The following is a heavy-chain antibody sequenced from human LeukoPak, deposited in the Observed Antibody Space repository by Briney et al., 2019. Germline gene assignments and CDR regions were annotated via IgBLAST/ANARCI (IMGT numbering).Heavy chain of an antibody. CDR3: ARALSGSYAWYFDY. D-gene: IGHD1-26*01. V-gene: IGHV3-20*01. CDR2: INWNGGST. J-gene: IGHJ4*02. Sequence: GGSLRLSCAASGFTFDDYTMHWVRQAPGKGLEWVSGINWNGGSTGYADSVKGRFTISRDNAKNSLYLQMNSLRAEDTALYHCARALSGSYAWYFDYWGQGTLVTVSS. CDR1: GFTFDDYT.